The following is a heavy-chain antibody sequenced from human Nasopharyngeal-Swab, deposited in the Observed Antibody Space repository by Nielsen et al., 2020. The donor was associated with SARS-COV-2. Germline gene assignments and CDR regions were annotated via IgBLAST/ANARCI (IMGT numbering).Heavy chain of an antibody. CDR1: GGSVNSGSYY. Sequence: SETLSLTCTVSGGSVNSGSYYWSWIRQPPGKGLEWIGYIYYSGSTNYNPSLKSRVTISVDTSNNQFSLKVRSVTATDTAVYYCARRGLAVADFDLWGRGTLVTVSS. CDR2: IYYSGST. D-gene: IGHD6-19*01. CDR3: ARRGLAVADFDL. V-gene: IGHV4-61*01. J-gene: IGHJ2*01.